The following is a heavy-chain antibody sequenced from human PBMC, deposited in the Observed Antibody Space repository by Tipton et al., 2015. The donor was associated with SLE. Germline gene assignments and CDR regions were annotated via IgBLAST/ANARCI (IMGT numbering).Heavy chain of an antibody. CDR1: GFTFSSYG. Sequence: GSLRLSCAASGFTFSSYGMHWVRQAPGKGLEWVAFIRYDGSNKYYADSVKGRFTISRDNSKNTLYLQMNSLRAEDTAVYYCAKDSLGDFWSGSYNWFDPWGQGTLVTVSS. CDR2: IRYDGSNK. J-gene: IGHJ5*02. D-gene: IGHD3-3*01. CDR3: AKDSLGDFWSGSYNWFDP. V-gene: IGHV3-30*02.